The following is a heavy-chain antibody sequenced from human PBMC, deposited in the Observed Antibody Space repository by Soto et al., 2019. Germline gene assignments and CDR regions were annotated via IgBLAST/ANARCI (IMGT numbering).Heavy chain of an antibody. Sequence: SETLSLTCTVSGGSISSYYWSWIRQHPGKGLEWIGYIYYSGSTYYNPSLKSRVTISVDTSKNQFSLKLSSVTAADTAVYYCARDRAGDDAFDTWGQGTMVTVSS. CDR2: IYYSGST. D-gene: IGHD2-21*02. CDR3: ARDRAGDDAFDT. V-gene: IGHV4-59*06. J-gene: IGHJ3*02. CDR1: GGSISSYY.